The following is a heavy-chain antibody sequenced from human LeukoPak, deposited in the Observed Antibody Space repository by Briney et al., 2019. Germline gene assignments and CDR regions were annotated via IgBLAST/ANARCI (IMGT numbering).Heavy chain of an antibody. D-gene: IGHD3-10*01. Sequence: GASVKVSCKASGYTFTGYYMHWVRQAPGQGLEWMGWINPNSGGTNYAQKFQGRVTMNRDTSISTAYMELSRLRSDDTAVYYCARHMVRGAQNPFDYWGQGTLVTVSS. J-gene: IGHJ4*02. CDR3: ARHMVRGAQNPFDY. CDR1: GYTFTGYY. V-gene: IGHV1-2*02. CDR2: INPNSGGT.